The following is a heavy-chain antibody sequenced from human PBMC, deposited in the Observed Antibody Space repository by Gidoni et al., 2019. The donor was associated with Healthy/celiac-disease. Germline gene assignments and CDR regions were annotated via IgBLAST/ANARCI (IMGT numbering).Heavy chain of an antibody. Sequence: ALEWMGWISAYNGNTNYAQKLQGRVTMTTDTSTSTAYMELRSLRSDDTAVYYCAREGGAFDAFDIWGQGTMVTVSS. CDR3: AREGGAFDAFDI. J-gene: IGHJ3*02. CDR2: ISAYNGNT. V-gene: IGHV1-18*01. D-gene: IGHD3-16*01.